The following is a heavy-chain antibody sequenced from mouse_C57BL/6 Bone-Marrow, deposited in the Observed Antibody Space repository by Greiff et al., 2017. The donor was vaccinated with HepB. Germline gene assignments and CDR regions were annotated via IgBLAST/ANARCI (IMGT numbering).Heavy chain of an antibody. Sequence: VQLQQSGPELVKPGASVKLSCKASGYTFTSYDINWVKQRPGQGLEWIGWIFPGSGSTYYNEKFKGKATLTVDKSSSTAYMLLSSLTSEDSAVYFCARSGYYYGSSLYYAMDYWGQGTSVTVSS. J-gene: IGHJ4*01. CDR2: IFPGSGST. D-gene: IGHD1-1*01. V-gene: IGHV1-75*01. CDR1: GYTFTSYD. CDR3: ARSGYYYGSSLYYAMDY.